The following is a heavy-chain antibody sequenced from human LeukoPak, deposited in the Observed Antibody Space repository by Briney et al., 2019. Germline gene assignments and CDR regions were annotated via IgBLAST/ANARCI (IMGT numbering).Heavy chain of an antibody. Sequence: SETLSLTCTVSGGSISSGDYYWSWIRQPPGKGLEWIGYIYYSTSTYYNPSLKSRITISVDTSKNQFSLKLSSVTAADTAVYYCARGRFRFDLWGQGTLVTVSS. D-gene: IGHD3-3*01. CDR1: GGSISSGDYY. CDR2: IYYSTST. J-gene: IGHJ5*02. CDR3: ARGRFRFDL. V-gene: IGHV4-30-4*08.